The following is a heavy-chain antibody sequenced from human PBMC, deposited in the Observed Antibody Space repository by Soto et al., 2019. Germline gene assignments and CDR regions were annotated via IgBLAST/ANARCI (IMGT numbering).Heavy chain of an antibody. D-gene: IGHD1-26*01. CDR1: GFSFSTYN. V-gene: IGHV3-21*02. CDR2: INGRSNYK. J-gene: IGHJ4*02. CDR3: VREDGLVGSNSAFDY. Sequence: EVQVVESGGGLVKPGGSLRLSCATSGFSFSTYNMNWVRQAPGKGLEWVSSINGRSNYKYYTDSVKGRFAISRDNPKNSLYLQMDSLRVEDTAVYYCVREDGLVGSNSAFDYWGQGTLVIVSS.